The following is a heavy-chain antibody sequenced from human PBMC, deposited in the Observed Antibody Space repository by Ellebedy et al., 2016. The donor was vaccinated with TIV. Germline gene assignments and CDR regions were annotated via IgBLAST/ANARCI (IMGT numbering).Heavy chain of an antibody. J-gene: IGHJ4*02. CDR2: IYHSGST. D-gene: IGHD1-1*01. V-gene: IGHV4-39*07. CDR3: ARDTGTTFQDY. Sequence: SETLSLSCTVSGGSISSSSYYWGWIRQPPGKGLEWIGSIYHSGSTNYNPSLKSRVTISVDTSKNQFSLKLSSVTAADTAVYYCARDTGTTFQDYWGQGTLVTVSS. CDR1: GGSISSSSYY.